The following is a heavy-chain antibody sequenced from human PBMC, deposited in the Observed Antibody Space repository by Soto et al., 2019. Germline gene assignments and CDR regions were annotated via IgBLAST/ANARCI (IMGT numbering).Heavy chain of an antibody. CDR2: ISYDGSNK. D-gene: IGHD4-17*01. J-gene: IGHJ4*02. Sequence: GGSLRLSCVASGFTFSNYAMNWVRHAPGKGLEWVAVISYDGSNKYYADSVKGRITISRDNSRNTLYLQMNNLRAEDTAMYYCARDLGNNYGSFAYWGQGTLVTVSS. CDR1: GFTFSNYA. V-gene: IGHV3-30-3*01. CDR3: ARDLGNNYGSFAY.